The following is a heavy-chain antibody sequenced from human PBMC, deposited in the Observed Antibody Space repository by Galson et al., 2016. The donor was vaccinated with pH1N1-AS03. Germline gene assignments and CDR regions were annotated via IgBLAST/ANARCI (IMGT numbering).Heavy chain of an antibody. CDR1: GFTFSNFW. J-gene: IGHJ4*02. D-gene: IGHD6-19*01. V-gene: IGHV3-7*01. Sequence: SLRLSCAASGFTFSNFWMNWLRQVPGKGPEWVAVIRKDGGESYYVDSVKDRFTISRDNVNNLLLLRMNSLRVEDTAVYYCARGAGWLSEFWGQGTLVAVSS. CDR2: IRKDGGES. CDR3: ARGAGWLSEF.